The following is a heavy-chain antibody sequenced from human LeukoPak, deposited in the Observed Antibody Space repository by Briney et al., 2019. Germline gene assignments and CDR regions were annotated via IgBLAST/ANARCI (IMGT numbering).Heavy chain of an antibody. CDR2: INPNSGGT. J-gene: IGHJ6*02. CDR1: GYTFTGYY. CDR3: ARGPERAWSGFFFSYGMDV. D-gene: IGHD3-3*01. Sequence: ASVKVSCKASGYTFTGYYMHWVRQAPGQGLGWMGWINPNSGGTNYAQKFQGRVTMTRDTSISTAYMELSRLRSDDTAVYYCARGPERAWSGFFFSYGMDVWGQGTTVTVSS. V-gene: IGHV1-2*02.